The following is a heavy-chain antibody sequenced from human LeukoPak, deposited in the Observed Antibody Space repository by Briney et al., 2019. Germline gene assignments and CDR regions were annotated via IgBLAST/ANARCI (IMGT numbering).Heavy chain of an antibody. CDR2: IYTSGST. D-gene: IGHD3-10*01. V-gene: IGHV4-61*02. Sequence: SETLSLTCTVSGGSISSGSYYWSWIRQPAGKGLEWIGRIYTSGSTNYNPSLKSRVTISVDTSKNQFSLKLSSVTAADTAVYYCARATMVRGVDYWGQGTLVTVSS. J-gene: IGHJ4*02. CDR3: ARATMVRGVDY. CDR1: GGSISSGSYY.